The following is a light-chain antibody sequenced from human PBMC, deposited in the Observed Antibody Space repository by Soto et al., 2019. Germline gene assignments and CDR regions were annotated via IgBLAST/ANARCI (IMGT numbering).Light chain of an antibody. CDR3: QQYAKWPLT. CDR1: QSVSSD. Sequence: EVMMTQSPAALSVSPGERATLSCRARQSVSSDLAWYQQKPGQAPRLLIYGASTRATGIPARFSGSGSGTEFTLTIRSLQSEDFAVYYCQQYAKWPLTFGGGTKVEIK. CDR2: GAS. J-gene: IGKJ4*01. V-gene: IGKV3-15*01.